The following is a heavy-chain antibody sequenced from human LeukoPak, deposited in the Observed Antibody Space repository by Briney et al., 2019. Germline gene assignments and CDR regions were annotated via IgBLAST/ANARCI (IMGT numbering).Heavy chain of an antibody. J-gene: IGHJ4*02. CDR3: ARVAEAAAFDS. V-gene: IGHV3-21*06. Sequence: GGSLRLSCAASGFTFSTYSMNWVRQAPGKGLEWVSSISSNSRYIYYADSMRGRFTISRDNARNSLYLQMNSLKPEDTAVYYCARVAEAAAFDSWGQGTLVTVSS. CDR1: GFTFSTYS. CDR2: ISSNSRYI. D-gene: IGHD6-13*01.